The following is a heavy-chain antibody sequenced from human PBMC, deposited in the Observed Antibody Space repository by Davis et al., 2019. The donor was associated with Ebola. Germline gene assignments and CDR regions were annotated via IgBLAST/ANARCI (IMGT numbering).Heavy chain of an antibody. J-gene: IGHJ4*02. CDR2: IYSGGDT. CDR3: TGGGLLRGKH. Sequence: PGGSLRLSCAASGFTFSDYYMSWVRQAPGKGLEWVSTIYSGGDTYYMDSLKGRFTISRDKSSNTVYLQMNRLGAEDTAVYYCTGGGLLRGKHWGQGTLVTVSS. V-gene: IGHV3-53*01. D-gene: IGHD3-16*01. CDR1: GFTFSDYY.